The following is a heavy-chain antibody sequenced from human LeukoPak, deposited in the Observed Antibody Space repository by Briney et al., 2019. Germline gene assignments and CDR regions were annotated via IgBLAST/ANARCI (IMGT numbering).Heavy chain of an antibody. V-gene: IGHV3-33*01. CDR2: IWYDGSNK. CDR3: ARGWSSAYFDY. J-gene: IGHJ4*02. D-gene: IGHD6-13*01. Sequence: GGSLRLSCAASGFTFSSYGMHWVRQAPGKGLEWVAVIWYDGSNKYYADSVKGRFTISRDNSKNTLYLQMNSLRAEDTAVYYCARGWSSAYFDYWGQGTLVTVPS. CDR1: GFTFSSYG.